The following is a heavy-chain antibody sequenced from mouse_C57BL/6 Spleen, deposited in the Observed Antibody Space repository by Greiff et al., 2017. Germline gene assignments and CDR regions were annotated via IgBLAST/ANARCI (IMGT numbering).Heavy chain of an antibody. Sequence: VNVVESGPELVKPGASVKISCKASGYAFSSSWMNWVKQRPGKGLEWIGRIYPGDGDTNYNGKFKGKATLTADKSSSTAYMQLSSLTSEDSAVYCCARLNWDRFAYWGQGTLVTVSA. D-gene: IGHD4-1*01. CDR3: ARLNWDRFAY. CDR1: GYAFSSSW. CDR2: IYPGDGDT. V-gene: IGHV1-82*01. J-gene: IGHJ3*01.